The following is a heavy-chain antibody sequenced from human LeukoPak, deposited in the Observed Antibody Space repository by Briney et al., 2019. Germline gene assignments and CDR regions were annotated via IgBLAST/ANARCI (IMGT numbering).Heavy chain of an antibody. Sequence: PGGSLRLSCAASGFTFSDYYMSWIRQAPGMGLEWVSYISSSGSTIYYADSVKGRFTISRDNAKNSLYLQMNSLRAEDTAVYYCARVIKNTEMATRYWGQGTLVTVSS. V-gene: IGHV3-11*01. CDR3: ARVIKNTEMATRY. CDR1: GFTFSDYY. D-gene: IGHD5-24*01. J-gene: IGHJ4*02. CDR2: ISSSGSTI.